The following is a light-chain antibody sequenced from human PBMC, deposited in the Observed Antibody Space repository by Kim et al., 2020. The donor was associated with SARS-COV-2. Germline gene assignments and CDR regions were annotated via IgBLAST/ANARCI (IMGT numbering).Light chain of an antibody. V-gene: IGKV3-11*01. J-gene: IGKJ1*01. CDR3: QQRSNWWT. Sequence: SLYPGERATLSCRASQSVSSYLAWYQQKPGQAPRLLIYDASNRATGIPARFSGSGSGTDFTLTISSLEPEDFAVYYCQQRSNWWTFGQGTKVEIK. CDR1: QSVSSY. CDR2: DAS.